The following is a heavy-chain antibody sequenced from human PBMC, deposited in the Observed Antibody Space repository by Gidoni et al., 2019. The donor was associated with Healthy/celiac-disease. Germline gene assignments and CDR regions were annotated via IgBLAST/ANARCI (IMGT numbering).Heavy chain of an antibody. J-gene: IGHJ4*02. V-gene: IGHV1-2*06. CDR3: AREKRGGSSLRAFDY. CDR2: INPNSGGT. CDR1: GYPFTGYY. Sequence: QVQLVQSGAEVKKPGASVKVSCKASGYPFTGYYMHWVRQAPGQGLAWMGRINPNSGGTNYAQKFQGRVTMTRDTSISTAYMELSRLRSDDTAVYYCAREKRGGSSLRAFDYWGQGTLVTVSS. D-gene: IGHD1-26*01.